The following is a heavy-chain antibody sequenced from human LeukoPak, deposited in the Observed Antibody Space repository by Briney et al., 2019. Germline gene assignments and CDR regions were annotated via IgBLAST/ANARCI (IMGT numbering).Heavy chain of an antibody. D-gene: IGHD5-18*01. V-gene: IGHV3-23*01. CDR1: GFTFSTYS. Sequence: PGGSLRLSCAASGFTFSTYSMNWVRQAPGKGLEWVSAISGSGDSAYYADSVKGRFTISRDNSKNTLYLQMNSLRAEDTAVYYCAKRIQLWNFDYWGQGTLVTVSS. J-gene: IGHJ4*02. CDR3: AKRIQLWNFDY. CDR2: ISGSGDSA.